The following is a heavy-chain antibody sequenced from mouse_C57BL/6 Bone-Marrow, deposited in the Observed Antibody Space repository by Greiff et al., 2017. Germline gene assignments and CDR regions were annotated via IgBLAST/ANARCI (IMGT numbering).Heavy chain of an antibody. V-gene: IGHV1-59*01. J-gene: IGHJ3*01. CDR1: GYTFTSYW. Sequence: QVQLQQPGAELVRPGTSVKLSCKASGYTFTSYWMHWVKQRPGQGLEWIGVIDPSDSYTNYNQKFKGKATLTVDTSSSTAYMQRSSLTSEDSAVYYCARKDYGSPGWFAYWGQGTLVTVSA. D-gene: IGHD1-1*01. CDR3: ARKDYGSPGWFAY. CDR2: IDPSDSYT.